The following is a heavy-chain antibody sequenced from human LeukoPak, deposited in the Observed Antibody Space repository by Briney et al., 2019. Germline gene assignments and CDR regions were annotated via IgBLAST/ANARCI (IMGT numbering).Heavy chain of an antibody. CDR2: INPGGGGT. J-gene: IGHJ4*02. CDR1: GYTFTSYY. CDR3: ARDRYSSGWYLFDY. V-gene: IGHV1-46*01. Sequence: ASVKVSCKASGYTFTSYYIHWVRQAPGQGLEWMGIINPGGGGTGYAQKFQGRVTMTRDTSTSTVYMELSSLRSEDTAVYYCARDRYSSGWYLFDYWGQGTLVTVSS. D-gene: IGHD6-19*01.